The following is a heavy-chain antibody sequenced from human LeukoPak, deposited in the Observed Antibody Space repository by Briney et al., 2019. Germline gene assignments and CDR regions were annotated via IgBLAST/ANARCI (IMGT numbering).Heavy chain of an antibody. CDR3: ARARTGTSHFDY. CDR2: IYYTGTA. Sequence: PSETLSLTCTVSSGSINSYYWSWIRHPPGKRLEWIAYIYYTGTANYNPSLKSRVILSVDTSQNQFSLKLSSVTAADTAIYYCARARTGTSHFDYWGRGTLVTVSS. J-gene: IGHJ4*02. CDR1: SGSINSYY. D-gene: IGHD1-7*01. V-gene: IGHV4-59*13.